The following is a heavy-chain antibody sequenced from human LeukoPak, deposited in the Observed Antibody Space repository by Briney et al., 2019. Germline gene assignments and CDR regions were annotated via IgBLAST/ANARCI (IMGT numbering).Heavy chain of an antibody. CDR1: GFSISNYF. Sequence: EPSETLSLTCNVFGFSISNYFWSWLRQPAGKGLEWIGRFYASGTTYYNPSLRSRVTLSMDTSKNHFSLKLTSVTAADTAVYYCARTHCGGGRCDTFDPWGQGTLVTVSS. D-gene: IGHD2-21*01. CDR2: FYASGTT. J-gene: IGHJ5*02. CDR3: ARTHCGGGRCDTFDP. V-gene: IGHV4-4*07.